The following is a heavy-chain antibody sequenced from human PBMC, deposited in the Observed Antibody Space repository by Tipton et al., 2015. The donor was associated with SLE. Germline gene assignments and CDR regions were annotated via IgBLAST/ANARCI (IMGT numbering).Heavy chain of an antibody. J-gene: IGHJ2*01. Sequence: GLVKPSETLSLTCTVSGGSISSSSYYWGWIRQPPGKGLEWLGTISYSGTTFDNPPLKSRVTISVHTSKNQFSLKLSSVTAADTAVYYCARHPHYCSGGSCYPADVWGRGTLVTVSS. CDR3: ARHPHYCSGGSCYPADV. CDR1: GGSISSSSYY. V-gene: IGHV4-39*01. D-gene: IGHD2-15*01. CDR2: ISYSGTT.